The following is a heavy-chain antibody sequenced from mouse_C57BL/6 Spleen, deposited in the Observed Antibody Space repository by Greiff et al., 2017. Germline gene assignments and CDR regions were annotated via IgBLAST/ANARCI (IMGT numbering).Heavy chain of an antibody. CDR3: ASKWTYGNYFDY. J-gene: IGHJ2*01. Sequence: VQLQQSGPELVKPGASVKISCKASGYAFSSSWMNWVKQRPGKGLEWIGRIYPGDGDTNYNGKVKGKATLTADKSSSTAYMQLSSLTSEDSAVYFCASKWTYGNYFDYWGQGTTLTVSS. V-gene: IGHV1-82*01. D-gene: IGHD2-1*01. CDR1: GYAFSSSW. CDR2: IYPGDGDT.